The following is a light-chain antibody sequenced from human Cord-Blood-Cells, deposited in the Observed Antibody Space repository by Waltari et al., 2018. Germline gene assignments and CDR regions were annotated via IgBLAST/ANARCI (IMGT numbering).Light chain of an antibody. V-gene: IGLV3-19*01. CDR2: GKN. CDR1: SPRSYY. J-gene: IGLJ1*01. CDR3: NSRDSSGNHYV. Sequence: SSELTQDPAVSVALVQTVRTTCKGTSPRSYYANWYQQKPGQAPVLVIYGKNNRPSGIPDRFSGSSSGNTASLTITGAQAEDEADYYCNSRDSSGNHYVFGTGTKVTVL.